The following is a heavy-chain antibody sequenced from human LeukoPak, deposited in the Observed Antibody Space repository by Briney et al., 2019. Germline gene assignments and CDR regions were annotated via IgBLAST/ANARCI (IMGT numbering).Heavy chain of an antibody. Sequence: SVKVSYKASGGTFSSYAISWVRQAPGQGLEWMGGIIPIFGTANYAQKFQGRVTITADESTSTAYMELSSLRSEDTAVYYCARWVYDSSGYYSPDDYWGQGTLVTVSS. CDR2: IIPIFGTA. CDR3: ARWVYDSSGYYSPDDY. CDR1: GGTFSSYA. D-gene: IGHD3-22*01. V-gene: IGHV1-69*13. J-gene: IGHJ4*02.